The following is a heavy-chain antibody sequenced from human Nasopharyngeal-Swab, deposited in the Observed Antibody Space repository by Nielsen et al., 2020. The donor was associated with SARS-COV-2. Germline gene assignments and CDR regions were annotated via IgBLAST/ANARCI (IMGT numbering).Heavy chain of an antibody. D-gene: IGHD4-17*01. V-gene: IGHV2-5*02. CDR2: IYWDDDK. CDR3: AQRTTLTSYGY. Sequence: WIRQPPGKALEWLALIYWDDDKRYSPSLKSRLTITKDISKNQVVLTMTNMDPVDTATYYCAQRTTLTSYGYWGQGTLVTVSS. J-gene: IGHJ4*02.